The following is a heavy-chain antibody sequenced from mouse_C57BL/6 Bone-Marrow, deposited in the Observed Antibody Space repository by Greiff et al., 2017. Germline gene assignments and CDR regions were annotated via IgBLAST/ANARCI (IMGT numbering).Heavy chain of an antibody. CDR2: IYPGDGDT. CDR1: GYAFRSSW. V-gene: IGHV1-82*01. CDR3: ARYGLLLRGFAY. J-gene: IGHJ3*01. D-gene: IGHD1-1*01. Sequence: VQLQQSGPELVKPGASVKISCKASGYAFRSSWMNWVKQRPGKGLEWIGRIYPGDGDTNYNGKFKGKATLTADKSSRTAYMQLSSLTSEDSAVYFCARYGLLLRGFAYWGQGTLVTVSA.